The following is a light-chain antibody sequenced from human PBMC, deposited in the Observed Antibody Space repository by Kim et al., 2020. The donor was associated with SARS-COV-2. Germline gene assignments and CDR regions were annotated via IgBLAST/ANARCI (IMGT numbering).Light chain of an antibody. V-gene: IGKV1-27*01. CDR3: QKYNTAPAT. J-gene: IGKJ1*01. CDR2: AAS. Sequence: ATVGDRVTISCRASQGISKYLVWYQQKPGKVPKVLIYAASTLQPGVPSRFSGSGSGTDFTLTISSLQPEDVATYYCQKYNTAPATFGQGTKVDIK. CDR1: QGISKY.